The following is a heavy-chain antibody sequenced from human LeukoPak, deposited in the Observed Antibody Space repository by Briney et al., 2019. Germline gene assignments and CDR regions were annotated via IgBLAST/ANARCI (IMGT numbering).Heavy chain of an antibody. V-gene: IGHV3-23*01. CDR3: AKRYGSGQKRGAFDI. D-gene: IGHD3-10*01. CDR1: GFTFSSYA. J-gene: IGHJ3*02. CDR2: ISGIGGST. Sequence: PGGSLALACAASGFTFSSYAMSWVRQALGKGLEWVSAISGIGGSTYYADSVKGRFTISRDNSKKTLYLQMNSLRAEDTAVYYCAKRYGSGQKRGAFDIWGQGTMVTVSS.